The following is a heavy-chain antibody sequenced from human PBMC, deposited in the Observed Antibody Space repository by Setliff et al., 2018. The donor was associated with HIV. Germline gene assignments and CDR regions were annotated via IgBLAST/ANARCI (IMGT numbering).Heavy chain of an antibody. D-gene: IGHD2-15*01. Sequence: GGSLRLSCPASGFTFSSYGMHWVRQAPGKGLEWVAFIRYDGSEKYYIESVKGRFTISRDNSKKMLYLQMNSLRAEDTAVYYCTPLHYWGQGTLVTVSS. CDR2: IRYDGSEK. CDR1: GFTFSSYG. CDR3: TPLHY. V-gene: IGHV3-30*02. J-gene: IGHJ4*02.